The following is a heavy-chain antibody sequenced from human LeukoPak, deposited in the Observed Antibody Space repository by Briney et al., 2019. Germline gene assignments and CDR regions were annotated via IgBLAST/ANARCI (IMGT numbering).Heavy chain of an antibody. Sequence: GASVKVSCKASGYTFTSYAMNWVRQAPGQGLEWMGWINTNTGNPTYAQGFTGRFVFSLDTSVSTAYLQISSLKAEDTAVYYCARAPYGDYDWRQRGVNWFDPWGQGTLVTVSS. CDR3: ARAPYGDYDWRQRGVNWFDP. CDR1: GYTFTSYA. V-gene: IGHV7-4-1*02. D-gene: IGHD4-17*01. CDR2: INTNTGNP. J-gene: IGHJ5*02.